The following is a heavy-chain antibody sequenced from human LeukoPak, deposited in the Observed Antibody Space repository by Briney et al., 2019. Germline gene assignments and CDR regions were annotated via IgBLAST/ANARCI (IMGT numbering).Heavy chain of an antibody. V-gene: IGHV4-34*01. CDR1: GGSFSGYY. J-gene: IGHJ4*02. Sequence: SETLSLTCAVYGGSFSGYYWGWIRQPPGKGLEWIGSIYYSGSTSYNPSLKSRVTISVDTSKNQFSLKLSSVTAADTAVYFCAGDYGDYYFDYWGQGTLVTVSS. CDR2: IYYSGST. CDR3: AGDYGDYYFDY. D-gene: IGHD4-17*01.